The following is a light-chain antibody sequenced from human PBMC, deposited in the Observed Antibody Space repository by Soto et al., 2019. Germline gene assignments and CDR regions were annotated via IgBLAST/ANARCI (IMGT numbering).Light chain of an antibody. J-gene: IGKJ1*01. CDR3: QQYGSSHSWT. CDR2: HTS. Sequence: ETVLTHSPSTLSLSPGSRSNLSCRASQSVCGSLALYQQRPGQAPRLLVYHTSNRATGIPDRFSASGSATDFTLTISRLEPADFAVYYCQQYGSSHSWTFGQGTKVDIK. CDR1: QSVCGS. V-gene: IGKV3-20*01.